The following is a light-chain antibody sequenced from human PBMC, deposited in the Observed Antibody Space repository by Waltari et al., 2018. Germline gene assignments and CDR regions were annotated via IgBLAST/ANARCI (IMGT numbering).Light chain of an antibody. CDR2: GAS. CDR1: QGINSD. Sequence: EIVMTQSPATLSVSPGEGATLSCWASQGINSDLAWYQHKPGQAPRLLIYGASTRAAGVPARFSGSGSGTEFTLTISSLQSEDFGVYYCQQSKIWPAFGQGTKVEIK. CDR3: QQSKIWPA. J-gene: IGKJ1*01. V-gene: IGKV3-15*01.